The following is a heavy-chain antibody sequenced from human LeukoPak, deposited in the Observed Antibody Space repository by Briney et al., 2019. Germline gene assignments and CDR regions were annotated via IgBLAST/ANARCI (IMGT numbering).Heavy chain of an antibody. CDR2: INSDGSST. CDR3: AKDSGSYVPPWYFDL. V-gene: IGHV3-74*01. D-gene: IGHD1-26*01. J-gene: IGHJ2*01. Sequence: GGSLRFSCAASGFTFSSYWMHWVRQAPGKGLVWVSRINSDGSSTSYADSVKGRFTISRDNSKNTLYLQMNSLRAEDTAVYYCAKDSGSYVPPWYFDLWGRGTLVTVSS. CDR1: GFTFSSYW.